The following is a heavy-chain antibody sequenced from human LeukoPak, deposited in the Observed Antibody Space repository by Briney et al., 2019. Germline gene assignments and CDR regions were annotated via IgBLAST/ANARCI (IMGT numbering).Heavy chain of an antibody. J-gene: IGHJ5*02. CDR2: IYYSGST. CDR1: GGSISSSSYY. Sequence: SETLSLTCTVSGGSISSSSYYWGWIRQPPGKGLEWIGSIYYSGSTYYNPSLKSRVTISVDTSKNQFSLKLSSVTAADTAVYYCAREGNYYDSSGYYQNWFDPWGQGTLATVSS. D-gene: IGHD3-22*01. CDR3: AREGNYYDSSGYYQNWFDP. V-gene: IGHV4-39*07.